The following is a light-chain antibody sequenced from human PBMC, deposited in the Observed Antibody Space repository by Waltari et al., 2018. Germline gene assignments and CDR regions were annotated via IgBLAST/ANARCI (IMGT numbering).Light chain of an antibody. Sequence: DIVLTQSPDSLAVSLGERGTINCKSSQSVLYSSNNKNYLAWYQQKPGQPPRLLIYWASTRESGVPDRFSGSGSGTDFTLTISSLQAEDVALYYCQQYYSTPQAFGQGTKVEI. CDR1: QSVLYSSNNKNY. CDR2: WAS. J-gene: IGKJ1*01. V-gene: IGKV4-1*01. CDR3: QQYYSTPQA.